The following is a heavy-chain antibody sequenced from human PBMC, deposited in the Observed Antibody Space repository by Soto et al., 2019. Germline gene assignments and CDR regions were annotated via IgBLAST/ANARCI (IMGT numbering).Heavy chain of an antibody. D-gene: IGHD6-13*01. CDR2: ISSNGGNT. J-gene: IGHJ4*02. V-gene: IGHV3-23*01. CDR3: ARRGPGTYFDY. CDR1: GFTFSSYN. Sequence: GGSLRLSCAASGFTFSSYNMNWVRQAPGKGLEWVSGISSNGGNTYYADSVKGRFTISRDNSKNTLYLQMNSLRAEDTAVYYCARRGPGTYFDYWGQGTLVTVSS.